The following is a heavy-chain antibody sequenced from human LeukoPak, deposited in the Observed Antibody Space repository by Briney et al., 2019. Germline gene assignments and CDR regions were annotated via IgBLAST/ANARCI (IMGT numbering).Heavy chain of an antibody. CDR2: ISWNSGSI. Sequence: GGSLRLSCAASGFTFDDYAMHWVRQAPGKGLEWVSGISWNSGSIGYADSVKGRFTISRDNAKNSLYLQMNSLRAEDTAVYYCARAHYDILTGPLYYFDYWGQGTLVTVSS. D-gene: IGHD3-9*01. V-gene: IGHV3-9*01. CDR1: GFTFDDYA. CDR3: ARAHYDILTGPLYYFDY. J-gene: IGHJ4*02.